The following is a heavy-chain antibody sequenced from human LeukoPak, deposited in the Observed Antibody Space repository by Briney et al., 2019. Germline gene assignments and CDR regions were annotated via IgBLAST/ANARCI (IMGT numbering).Heavy chain of an antibody. V-gene: IGHV3-7*05. CDR1: GFTFTSYW. CDR3: ARGRDYGDYYFDY. J-gene: IGHJ4*02. D-gene: IGHD4-17*01. Sequence: PGGSLRLSCAASGFTFTSYWMSWVRRAPGRGLEWVAYIKQDGSEMYYVDSVKGRFTISRDNAKNSLYLQMNSLRAEDTAVYYCARGRDYGDYYFDYWGQGTLVTVSS. CDR2: IKQDGSEM.